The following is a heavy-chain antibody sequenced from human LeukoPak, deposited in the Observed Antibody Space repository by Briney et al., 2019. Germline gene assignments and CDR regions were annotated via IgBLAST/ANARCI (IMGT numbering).Heavy chain of an antibody. Sequence: GGSLRLCCAASGFTLSSFAMSWVRPAPGKGLGWVSGISGSGGDTYYTDSVKGRFPISRDNSKNTLYLQINSLSAEDTAVYYCAKDRGSRSPYYFDYWGQGTLVTVSS. CDR3: AKDRGSRSPYYFDY. D-gene: IGHD1-26*01. J-gene: IGHJ4*02. CDR2: ISGSGGDT. V-gene: IGHV3-23*01. CDR1: GFTLSSFA.